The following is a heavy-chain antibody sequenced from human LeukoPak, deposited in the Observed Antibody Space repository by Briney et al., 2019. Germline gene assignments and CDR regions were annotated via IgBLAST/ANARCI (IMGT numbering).Heavy chain of an antibody. Sequence: GGSLRLSCAASGFTFSSYSMNWVRQAPGKGLEWVSYISSSSSTIYYADSVKGRFTISRDNAKNSLYLQMNSLRAEDTAVYYCAKERSGSYMFPFDYWGQGTLVTVSS. CDR1: GFTFSSYS. CDR3: AKERSGSYMFPFDY. V-gene: IGHV3-48*01. CDR2: ISSSSSTI. D-gene: IGHD3-10*01. J-gene: IGHJ4*02.